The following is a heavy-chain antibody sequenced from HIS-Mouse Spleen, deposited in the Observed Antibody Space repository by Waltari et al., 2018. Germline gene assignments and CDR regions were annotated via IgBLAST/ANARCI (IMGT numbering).Heavy chain of an antibody. J-gene: IGHJ3*02. CDR1: GGTFSSYA. Sequence: QVQLVQSGAEVKKPGSSVKVSCKASGGTFSSYAISWVRQAPGQGLEWMGGIIPIFGTANYAQKFQGSATITADEATGTAYMELRSLRSEDTAVYYCARAGGGATYAFDIWGQGTMVTVSS. CDR2: IIPIFGTA. V-gene: IGHV1-69*01. CDR3: ARAGGGATYAFDI. D-gene: IGHD1-26*01.